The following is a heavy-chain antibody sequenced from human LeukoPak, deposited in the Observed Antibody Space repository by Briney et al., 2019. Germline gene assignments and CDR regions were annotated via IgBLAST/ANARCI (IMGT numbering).Heavy chain of an antibody. Sequence: PGGSLRLSCAASGFTFSSYAMSWVRQAPGRGLEWVSAITASGSSTYYADSVKGRFTISRDNAKNSLYLQMNSLRAEDTAVYYCARDPDVLLWFGESQPFDYRGQGTLVTVSS. CDR1: GFTFSSYA. CDR2: ITASGSST. V-gene: IGHV3-23*01. D-gene: IGHD3-10*01. CDR3: ARDPDVLLWFGESQPFDY. J-gene: IGHJ4*02.